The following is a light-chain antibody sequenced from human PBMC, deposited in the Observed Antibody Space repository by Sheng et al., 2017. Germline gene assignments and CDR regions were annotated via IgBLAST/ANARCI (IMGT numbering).Light chain of an antibody. CDR2: GAS. V-gene: IGKV3-20*01. J-gene: IGKJ4*01. CDR3: QQYASPPVT. Sequence: EIVLTQSPGTLSLSPGERATLSCRASQSVGSNYLAWYQQKPGQAPRLLIHGASSRATGIPDRFSGSGSGTDFTLTISRLEPEDFAVYSCQQYASPPVTFGGGTKVEIK. CDR1: QSVGSNY.